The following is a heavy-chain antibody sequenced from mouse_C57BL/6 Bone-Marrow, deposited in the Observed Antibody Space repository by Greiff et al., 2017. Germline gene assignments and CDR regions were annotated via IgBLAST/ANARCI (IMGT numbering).Heavy chain of an antibody. J-gene: IGHJ4*01. CDR1: GFNIKDYY. CDR3: ARGRFTTVVADYAMDY. Sequence: EVQLQESGAELVKPGASVKLSCTASGFNIKDYYMHWVKQRTEQGLEWIGRIDPEDGETKYAPKFQGKATITADTSSNTASLQLSSLTSEDTAVYYCARGRFTTVVADYAMDYWGQGTSVTVSS. V-gene: IGHV14-2*01. CDR2: IDPEDGET. D-gene: IGHD1-1*01.